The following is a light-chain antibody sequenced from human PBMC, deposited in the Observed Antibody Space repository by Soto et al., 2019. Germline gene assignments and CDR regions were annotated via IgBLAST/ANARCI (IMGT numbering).Light chain of an antibody. CDR3: QQYNTYST. CDR2: DDS. V-gene: IGKV1-5*01. CDR1: QTITNW. J-gene: IGKJ1*01. Sequence: DIPMTQSPSTLSACIGDRVTITCRASQTITNWVAWYQQKPGKAPNLLIYDDSTLKSGVPSRFSGRGSGTEFTLTISSLQPDDFGTYYCQQYNTYSTFGQGTKVELK.